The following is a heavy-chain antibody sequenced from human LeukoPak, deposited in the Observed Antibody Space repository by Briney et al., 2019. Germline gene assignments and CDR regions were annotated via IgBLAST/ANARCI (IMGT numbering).Heavy chain of an antibody. CDR2: IASSTNYI. D-gene: IGHD2-2*01. V-gene: IGHV3-21*01. CDR1: GFPLSGYS. Sequence: GSLRPSCAASGFPLSGYSMNWVRQAPGKGLEWVSSIASSTNYIYYADSVKGRFTISSDNARNSLYLQMNSLRAEDTAVYYCVRVGYCSSSTCRNYFDYWGQGTLVTVSS. CDR3: VRVGYCSSSTCRNYFDY. J-gene: IGHJ4*02.